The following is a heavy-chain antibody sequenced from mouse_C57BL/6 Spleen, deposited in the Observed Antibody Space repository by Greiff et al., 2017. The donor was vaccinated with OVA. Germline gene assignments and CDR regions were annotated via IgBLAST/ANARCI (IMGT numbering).Heavy chain of an antibody. Sequence: QVQLQQPGAELVKPGASVKMSCKASGYTFTSYWITWVKRRPGQGLEWIGDIYPGSGSTNYNEKFKSKATLTVVTSSSTAYMQLSSLTSEESAVYNCARGGDYGAWFAYWGQGTLVTDSA. V-gene: IGHV1-55*01. CDR2: IYPGSGST. D-gene: IGHD2-4*01. CDR3: ARGGDYGAWFAY. J-gene: IGHJ3*01. CDR1: GYTFTSYW.